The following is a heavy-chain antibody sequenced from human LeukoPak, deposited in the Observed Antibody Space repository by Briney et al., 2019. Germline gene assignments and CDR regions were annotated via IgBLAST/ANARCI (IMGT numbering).Heavy chain of an antibody. CDR3: ARTDIAAAGKVFDY. CDR1: GGSISSGGYY. D-gene: IGHD6-13*01. V-gene: IGHV4-31*03. J-gene: IGHJ4*02. CDR2: IYYSGST. Sequence: SETLSLTCTVSGGSISSGGYYWSWIRQHPGKGLEWIGYIYYSGSTYHNPSLKSRVTISVDTSKNQFSLKLSSVTAADTAVYYCARTDIAAAGKVFDYWGQGTLVTVSS.